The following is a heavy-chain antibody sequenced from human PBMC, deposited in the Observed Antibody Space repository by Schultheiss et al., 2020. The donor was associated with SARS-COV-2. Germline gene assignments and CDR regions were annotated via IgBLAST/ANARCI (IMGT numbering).Heavy chain of an antibody. CDR2: IRSKAYGGTT. D-gene: IGHD3-16*02. Sequence: GGSLRLSCTASGFTFGDYAMSWVRQAPGKGLEWVGFIRSKAYGGTTEYAASVKGRFTISRDDSKSIAYLQMNSLKTEDTAVYYCSAPYDYVWGSYRPLYYWGQGTLVTVSS. CDR1: GFTFGDYA. V-gene: IGHV3-49*04. CDR3: SAPYDYVWGSYRPLYY. J-gene: IGHJ4*02.